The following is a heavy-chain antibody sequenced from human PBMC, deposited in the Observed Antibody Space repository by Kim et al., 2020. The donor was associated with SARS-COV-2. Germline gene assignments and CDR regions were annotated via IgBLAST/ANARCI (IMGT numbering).Heavy chain of an antibody. CDR1: GYTFTSYG. Sequence: ASVKVSCKASGYTFTSYGISWVRQAPGQGLEWMGWISAYNGNTNYAQKLQGRVTMTTDTSTSTAYMELRSLRSDDTAVYYCAREIAYCGGDCQSYFDYWGQGTLVTVSS. CDR3: AREIAYCGGDCQSYFDY. V-gene: IGHV1-18*01. J-gene: IGHJ4*02. CDR2: ISAYNGNT. D-gene: IGHD2-21*02.